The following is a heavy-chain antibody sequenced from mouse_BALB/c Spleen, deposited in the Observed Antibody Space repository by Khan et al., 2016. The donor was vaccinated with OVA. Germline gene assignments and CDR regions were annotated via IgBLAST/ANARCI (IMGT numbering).Heavy chain of an antibody. CDR2: IHYSGST. CDR3: ARSGTTVVAYWYFDV. J-gene: IGHJ1*01. V-gene: IGHV3-1*02. CDR1: GYSITSGYS. Sequence: EVQLQESGPDLVKPSQSLSLTCTVTGYSITSGYSWHWIRHFPGNKLEWMGYIHYSGSTNSNPSPKSRISITRDTSKNQFFLQLNSVTTEDTATYYCARSGTTVVAYWYFDVWGAGTTVTVSS. D-gene: IGHD1-1*01.